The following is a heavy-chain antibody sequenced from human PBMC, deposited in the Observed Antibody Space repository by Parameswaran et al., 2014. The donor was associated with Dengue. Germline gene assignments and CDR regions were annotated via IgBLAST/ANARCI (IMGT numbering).Heavy chain of an antibody. CDR3: ARRLRYYDILTGYSHSYYYYGMDV. J-gene: IGHJ6*02. CDR2: IIPIFGTA. Sequence: SWVRQAPGQGLEWMGGIIPIFGTANYAQKFQGRVTITADESTSTAYMELSSLRSEDTAVYYCARRLRYYDILTGYSHSYYYYGMDVWGQGTTVTVSS. V-gene: IGHV1-69*01. D-gene: IGHD3-9*01.